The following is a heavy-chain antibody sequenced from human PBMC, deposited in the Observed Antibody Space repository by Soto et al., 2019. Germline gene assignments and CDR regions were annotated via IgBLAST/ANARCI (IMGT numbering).Heavy chain of an antibody. CDR3: AKVRGYASGWRYFDY. CDR2: IFHSGST. D-gene: IGHD5-18*01. Sequence: LSLTCNVSGVFISGYYWSWIRQAPGKGLQWIGYIFHSGSTSYNPSLRSRVTISVDTSKNQFSLKVNSVTAADTAVYYCAKVRGYASGWRYFDYWGQGTLVTVSS. J-gene: IGHJ4*02. CDR1: GVFISGYY. V-gene: IGHV4-59*01.